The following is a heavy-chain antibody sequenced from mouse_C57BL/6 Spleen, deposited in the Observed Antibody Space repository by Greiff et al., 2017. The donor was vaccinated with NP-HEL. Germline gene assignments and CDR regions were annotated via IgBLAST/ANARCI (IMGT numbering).Heavy chain of an antibody. J-gene: IGHJ4*01. D-gene: IGHD2-3*01. V-gene: IGHV1-81*01. CDR2: IYPRSGNT. CDR1: GYTFTSYG. Sequence: QVQLKQSGAELARPGASVKLSCKASGYTFTSYGISWVKQRTGQGLEWIGEIYPRSGNTYYNEKFKGKATLTADKSSSTAYMELRSLTSEDSAVYFCARRGYGYYVKVNYYAMDYWGQGTSVTVSS. CDR3: ARRGYGYYVKVNYYAMDY.